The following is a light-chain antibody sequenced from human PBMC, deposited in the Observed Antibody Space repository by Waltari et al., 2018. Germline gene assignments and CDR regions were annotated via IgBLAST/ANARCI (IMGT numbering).Light chain of an antibody. CDR3: ATWDGRVNGVL. CDR1: NYNIGSGA. J-gene: IGLJ2*01. Sequence: HSVLPQAPTVSGNPGQRVTISCSGTNYNIGSGAVNRYQQVPGMSPKLLTHSNGQRPSGVPDRFSGAKSGTSSSLAISGLQSEDDADYYCATWDGRVNGVLFGGGTKVTVL. CDR2: SNG. V-gene: IGLV1-44*01.